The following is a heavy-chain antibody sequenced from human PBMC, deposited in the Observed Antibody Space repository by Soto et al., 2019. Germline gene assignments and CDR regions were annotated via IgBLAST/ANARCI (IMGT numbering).Heavy chain of an antibody. CDR3: ARDMGPSGAYGY. D-gene: IGHD1-26*01. V-gene: IGHV3-7*03. CDR1: GFTFSTYW. CDR2: IDPDGSQK. J-gene: IGHJ4*02. Sequence: EVQLVDSGGDLVQPGGSLRLSCAASGFTFSTYWMSWVRLAPGKGLEWVANIDPDGSQKYYVDSVKGRFTISRDNAKNSLYLQMNSLRAEDTAVYYCARDMGPSGAYGYWGQGTLVTVSS.